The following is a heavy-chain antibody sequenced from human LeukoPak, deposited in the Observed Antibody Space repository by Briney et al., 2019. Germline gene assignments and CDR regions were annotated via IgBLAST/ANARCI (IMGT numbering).Heavy chain of an antibody. CDR3: AKDSYDSSGYYYY. CDR1: GFTFSSSW. V-gene: IGHV3-7*03. D-gene: IGHD3-22*01. Sequence: GGSLRLSCAASGFTFSSSWMSWVRQAPGKGLEWVANIKQDGSEKYYVGSVEGRFTISRDNAKNSLYLQMDSLRAEDTAVYYCAKDSYDSSGYYYYWGQGTLVTVSS. CDR2: IKQDGSEK. J-gene: IGHJ4*02.